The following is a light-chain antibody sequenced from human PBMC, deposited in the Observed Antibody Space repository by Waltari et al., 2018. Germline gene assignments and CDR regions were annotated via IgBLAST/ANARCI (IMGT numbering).Light chain of an antibody. CDR2: ATS. CDR3: QQDDSYSQT. J-gene: IGKJ1*01. CDR1: QTISRW. V-gene: IGKV1-5*03. Sequence: DIQMTQSPSTLSASVGDRDTITCRASQTISRWLASYQQKPGKAPKRLIHATSSLEGGVPSRCSGSGSGTEFTLTISSMQPDDFATYFCQQDDSYSQTFGQGTKVEIK.